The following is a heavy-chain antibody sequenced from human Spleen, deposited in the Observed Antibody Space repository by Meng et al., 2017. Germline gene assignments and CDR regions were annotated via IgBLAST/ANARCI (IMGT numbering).Heavy chain of an antibody. J-gene: IGHJ4*02. Sequence: QGQGQQWGAGLLKPSETLSLTCVASGGAFSDYYWSWTRQPPGKGLEWIGEINHRGNTNYNSFLESRATISVDTSQNNLSLKLSSVTAADSAVYYCARGPTTMAHDFDYWGQGTLVTVSS. V-gene: IGHV4-34*01. D-gene: IGHD4-11*01. CDR1: GGAFSDYY. CDR3: ARGPTTMAHDFDY. CDR2: INHRGNT.